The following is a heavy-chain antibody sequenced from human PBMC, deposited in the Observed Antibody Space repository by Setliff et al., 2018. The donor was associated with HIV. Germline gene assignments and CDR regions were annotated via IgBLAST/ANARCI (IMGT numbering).Heavy chain of an antibody. D-gene: IGHD1-20*01. Sequence: ASVKVSCKASGYSFIDYYMHWVRQAPGQGLEWMGWINPNSGGTNYAQNFQGRVTMTRDTSINTAYMELSRLRSDDTAVYYCARGRITGSINFWGQGTLVTVSS. CDR1: GYSFIDYY. J-gene: IGHJ4*02. CDR2: INPNSGGT. CDR3: ARGRITGSINF. V-gene: IGHV1-2*02.